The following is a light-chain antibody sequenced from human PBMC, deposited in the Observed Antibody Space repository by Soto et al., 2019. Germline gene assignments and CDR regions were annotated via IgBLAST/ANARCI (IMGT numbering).Light chain of an antibody. J-gene: IGKJ1*01. CDR2: GAS. Sequence: EIVMTQSPATLSVSPGERATLSCRASQSVSSNLAWYQQKPGQAPRLLIYGASTRATGIPARISGSGSGTEFTLTISSLQSEDFAVYYCQQYNNWPRRTFGQGTKVDIK. CDR1: QSVSSN. CDR3: QQYNNWPRRT. V-gene: IGKV3-15*01.